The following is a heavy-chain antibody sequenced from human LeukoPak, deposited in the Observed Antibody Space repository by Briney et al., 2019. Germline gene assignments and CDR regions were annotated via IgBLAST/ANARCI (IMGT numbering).Heavy chain of an antibody. CDR3: ATPYLSAALDY. D-gene: IGHD6-13*01. V-gene: IGHV3-30*03. CDR1: AFTFSSYA. CDR2: ISYDGSNK. J-gene: IGHJ4*02. Sequence: GGSLRLSCAASAFTFSSYAMHWVRQAPGKGLEWVAVISYDGSNKYYADSVKGRFTISRDNSKNTLYLQMNSLRAEDTAVYYCATPYLSAALDYWGQGTLVIVSS.